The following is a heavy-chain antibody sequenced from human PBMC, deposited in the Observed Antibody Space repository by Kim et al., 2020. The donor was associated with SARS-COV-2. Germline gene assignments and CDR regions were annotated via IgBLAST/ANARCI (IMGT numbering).Heavy chain of an antibody. J-gene: IGHJ2*01. Sequence: NPSLKSRVTISVDTSKNQFSLKLSSVTAADTAVYYCARVWFGEAYWYFDLWGRGTLVTVSS. D-gene: IGHD3-10*01. V-gene: IGHV4-31*02. CDR3: ARVWFGEAYWYFDL.